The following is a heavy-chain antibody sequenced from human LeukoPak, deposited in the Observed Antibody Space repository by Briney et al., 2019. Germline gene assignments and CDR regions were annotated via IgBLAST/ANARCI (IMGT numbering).Heavy chain of an antibody. CDR1: GGSFSGYY. D-gene: IGHD3-22*01. CDR2: INHSGST. J-gene: IGHJ4*02. Sequence: PSETLSLTCAVYGGSFSGYYWSWIRQPPGKELEWIGEINHSGSTNYNPSLKSRVTISVDTSKNQFSLKLSSVTAADTAVYYCARDGVYDSSGYQKYYFDYWGQGTLVTVSS. V-gene: IGHV4-34*01. CDR3: ARDGVYDSSGYQKYYFDY.